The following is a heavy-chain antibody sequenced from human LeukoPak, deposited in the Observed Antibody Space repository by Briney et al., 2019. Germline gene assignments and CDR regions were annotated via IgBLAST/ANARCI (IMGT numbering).Heavy chain of an antibody. J-gene: IGHJ4*02. CDR1: GFTFSSCW. CDR3: ARGPHYYDSSGSLVDY. V-gene: IGHV3-74*01. D-gene: IGHD3-22*01. CDR2: INTDGSST. Sequence: PGGSLRLSCAASGFTFSSCWMHWVRQAPGKGLVWVSRINTDGSSTNYADSVKGRFTISRDNAKNTLYLQMNSLRAEDTAVYYCARGPHYYDSSGSLVDYWGQGTLVTVSS.